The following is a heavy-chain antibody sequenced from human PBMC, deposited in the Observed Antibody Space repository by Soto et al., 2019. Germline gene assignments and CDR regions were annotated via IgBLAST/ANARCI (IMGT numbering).Heavy chain of an antibody. Sequence: SGPTLVNPTQTVTLTCTFSGFSLSTSGVVVGWIRQPPGNALEWLALIYWNDDKRYSPSLKSRLTITKDTSKNQVVLTMTNMDPVDTATYYCARSYYYDSSGHYYGYFDYWGQGTLVAVSS. V-gene: IGHV2-5*01. CDR2: IYWNDDK. D-gene: IGHD3-22*01. CDR1: GFSLSTSGVV. J-gene: IGHJ4*02. CDR3: ARSYYYDSSGHYYGYFDY.